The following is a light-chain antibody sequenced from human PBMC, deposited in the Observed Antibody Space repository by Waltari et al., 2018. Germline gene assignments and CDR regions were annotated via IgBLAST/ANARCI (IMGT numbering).Light chain of an antibody. V-gene: IGLV3-1*01. Sequence: SYELTQPPSVPVSPGQTATFTCSGDKLGDKFASWYQQRPGQSPLLVIYQDTKRPSGISDRFSGSNSGNTATLTISGTQPLDEADYYCQAWDSITVVFGGGTKLTVL. J-gene: IGLJ2*01. CDR2: QDT. CDR1: KLGDKF. CDR3: QAWDSITVV.